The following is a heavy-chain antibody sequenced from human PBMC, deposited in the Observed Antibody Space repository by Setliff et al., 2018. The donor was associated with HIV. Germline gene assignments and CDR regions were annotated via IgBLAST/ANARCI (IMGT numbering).Heavy chain of an antibody. Sequence: GESLKISCKGSGYSFTSYWIGWVRQMPGKGLEWMGIIYPGDSDTRYSPSFQGQVTISADKSISTAYLQWSSLKASDTAMYYCARRPGYSSSWYDSPNWFDPWGQGTLVTVSS. D-gene: IGHD6-13*01. J-gene: IGHJ5*02. CDR2: IYPGDSDT. V-gene: IGHV5-51*01. CDR1: GYSFTSYW. CDR3: ARRPGYSSSWYDSPNWFDP.